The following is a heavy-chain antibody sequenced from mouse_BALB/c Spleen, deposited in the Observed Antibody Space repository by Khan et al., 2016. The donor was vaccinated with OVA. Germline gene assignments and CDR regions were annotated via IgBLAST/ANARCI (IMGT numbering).Heavy chain of an antibody. CDR1: GFSLTTYG. Sequence: QVQLQQSGPGLVAPSQSLSITCTVSGFSLTTYGINWVRQSPGKGLEWLGVIWSGGSTDYNAAFISRLSISKDNSKSQVFFKMNSLQANDTAIYYCARTYFSYGNYGDYYAMDYWGQGTSVTVSS. CDR3: ARTYFSYGNYGDYYAMDY. V-gene: IGHV2-2*02. J-gene: IGHJ4*01. CDR2: IWSGGST. D-gene: IGHD2-1*01.